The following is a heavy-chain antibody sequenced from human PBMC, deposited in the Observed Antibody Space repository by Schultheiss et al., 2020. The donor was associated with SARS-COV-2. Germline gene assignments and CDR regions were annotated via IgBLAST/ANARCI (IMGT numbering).Heavy chain of an antibody. Sequence: GGSLRLSCKGSGYSFTSNWIGWVRQMPGKGLEWMGIIYPGDSDTRYSPSFQGQVTISADKSISTAYLQWSSLKASDTAMYYCARHAAVADTFDYWGQGTLVTVSS. CDR2: IYPGDSDT. CDR3: ARHAAVADTFDY. J-gene: IGHJ4*02. D-gene: IGHD6-19*01. CDR1: GYSFTSNW. V-gene: IGHV5-51*01.